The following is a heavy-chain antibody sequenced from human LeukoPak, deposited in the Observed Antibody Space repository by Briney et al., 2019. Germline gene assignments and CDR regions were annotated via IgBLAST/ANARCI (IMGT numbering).Heavy chain of an antibody. CDR3: AKVTDGYNFFDY. CDR2: VSGSSGYT. D-gene: IGHD5-24*01. V-gene: IGHV3-23*01. J-gene: IGHJ4*02. CDR1: GFTFSSYA. Sequence: PGGSLRLSCAASGFTFSSYAMSWVRQAPGKGLEWVSTVSGSSGYTYYADSVKGRFTISRDNSKNTLYLQMSSLRAEDTAIYYCAKVTDGYNFFDYWGQGTLVTVSS.